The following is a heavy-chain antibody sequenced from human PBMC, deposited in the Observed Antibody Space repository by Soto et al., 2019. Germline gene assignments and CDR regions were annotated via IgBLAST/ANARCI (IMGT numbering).Heavy chain of an antibody. D-gene: IGHD3-10*01. CDR1: GFTFSTYS. Sequence: EVQLVESGGGLVKPGGSLRLSCAVSGFTFSTYSMNWVRQAPGKGLEWVSCISSGSSSTNIYYADSVKGRFTISRDNANNSMFLQMNSLRAEDTAVYYCARVRDNLLLGPIDSLGPGILVTVSA. CDR3: ARVRDNLLLGPIDS. J-gene: IGHJ4*02. CDR2: ISSGSSSTNI. V-gene: IGHV3-21*02.